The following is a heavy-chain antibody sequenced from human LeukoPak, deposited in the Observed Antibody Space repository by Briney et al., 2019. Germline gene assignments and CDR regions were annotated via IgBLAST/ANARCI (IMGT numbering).Heavy chain of an antibody. CDR1: GYTFTGYY. CDR3: ARGGASYYYGSGSYPGGFDP. Sequence: ASVKVSCKASGYTFTGYYMHWVRQAPGQGLEWMGRINPNSGGTNYAQKFQGRVTMTRDTSTSTVYMELSSLRSEDTAVYYCARGGASYYYGSGSYPGGFDPWGQGTLVTVSS. CDR2: INPNSGGT. J-gene: IGHJ5*02. D-gene: IGHD3-10*01. V-gene: IGHV1-2*06.